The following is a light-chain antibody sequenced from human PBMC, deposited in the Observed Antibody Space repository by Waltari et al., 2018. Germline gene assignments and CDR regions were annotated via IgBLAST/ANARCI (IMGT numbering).Light chain of an antibody. CDR2: KAS. Sequence: DIQMPQSPSTLSASVGDIVTITFRASLCITNWLAWYQQKPGKAPKLLIYKASNLESEVPSRFSGSGSGTEFTLTISSLQPDDFATYYCQQYDNYWTFGQGTKVEIK. CDR1: LCITNW. CDR3: QQYDNYWT. J-gene: IGKJ1*01. V-gene: IGKV1-5*03.